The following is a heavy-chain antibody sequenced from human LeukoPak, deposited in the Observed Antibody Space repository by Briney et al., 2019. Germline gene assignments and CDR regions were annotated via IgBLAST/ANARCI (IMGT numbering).Heavy chain of an antibody. Sequence: ASVKVSCKASGYTFTSYYMHWVRQAPGQGLEWMGIINPSGGSTSYAQKFQGRVTMTRDTSTSTVYMELRSLRSEDTAVYYCAREERYNWNDGDAFDIWGQGTMVTVSS. V-gene: IGHV1-46*01. J-gene: IGHJ3*02. CDR2: INPSGGST. CDR1: GYTFTSYY. D-gene: IGHD1-1*01. CDR3: AREERYNWNDGDAFDI.